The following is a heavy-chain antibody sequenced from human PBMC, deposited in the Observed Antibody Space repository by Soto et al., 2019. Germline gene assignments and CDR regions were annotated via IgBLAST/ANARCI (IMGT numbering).Heavy chain of an antibody. V-gene: IGHV3-7*01. CDR1: GFTFSSYW. D-gene: IGHD3-3*01. J-gene: IGHJ6*02. CDR2: IKQDVSEK. Sequence: EVQLVESGGGLVQPGGSLRLSCAASGFTFSSYWMSWVRQAPGKGLEWVANIKQDVSEKYYVDSVKGRFTISRDNAKNSLSLQMNGLRAEDTAVYYCARDRYAYYDFWSGSLPYYYFGMDVWGQGTTVTVSS. CDR3: ARDRYAYYDFWSGSLPYYYFGMDV.